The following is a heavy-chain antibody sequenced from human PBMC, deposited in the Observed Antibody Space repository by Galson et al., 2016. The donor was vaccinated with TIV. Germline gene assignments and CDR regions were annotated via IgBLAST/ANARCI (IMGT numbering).Heavy chain of an antibody. J-gene: IGHJ3*02. CDR1: GYSISTGYY. D-gene: IGHD4-11*01. CDR2: VYHTGNT. V-gene: IGHV4-38-2*01. Sequence: ETPSLTCAVSGYSISTGYYWGWIRQPPGKGLEWIGSVYHTGNTYYNPSLKSRVAVSIATSRNQFSLKLSSVTAPDTAVYFCARVYSDYPGGAFDIWGQGTMVTVSS. CDR3: ARVYSDYPGGAFDI.